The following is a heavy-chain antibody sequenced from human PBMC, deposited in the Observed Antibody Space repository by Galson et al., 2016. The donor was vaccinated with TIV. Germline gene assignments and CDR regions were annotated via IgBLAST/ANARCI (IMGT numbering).Heavy chain of an antibody. D-gene: IGHD5-18*01. CDR3: ASDRNTALDTYHQYYGMDV. CDR2: IIPLFGTI. J-gene: IGHJ6*02. Sequence: SVKVSCKASGGTFSTYVFNWVRLAPGQGLEWMGGIIPLFGTINYAHKFQGRVTITADESSTTVYMELNSLRSGDTAVYYCASDRNTALDTYHQYYGMDVWGQGTTVTVSS. V-gene: IGHV1-69*13. CDR1: GGTFSTYV.